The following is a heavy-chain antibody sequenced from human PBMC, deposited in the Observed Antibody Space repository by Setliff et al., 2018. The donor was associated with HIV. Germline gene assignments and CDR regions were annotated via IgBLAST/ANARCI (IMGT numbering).Heavy chain of an antibody. CDR3: TRGGSMTTLTT. V-gene: IGHV4-59*11. CDR2: IYYNVNN. J-gene: IGHJ4*02. D-gene: IGHD4-4*01. CDR1: GVSISSQY. Sequence: SETLSLTCAVSGVSISSQYWSWIRQPPGKGLEWIGFIYYNVNNNYNPSLKSRVSISVDTSKNQFSLRLSSVTAAGTAVYYCTRGGSMTTLTTWGQGTLVTV.